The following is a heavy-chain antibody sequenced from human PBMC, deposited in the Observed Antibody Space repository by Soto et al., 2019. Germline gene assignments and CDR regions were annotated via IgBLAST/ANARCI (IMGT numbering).Heavy chain of an antibody. D-gene: IGHD2-2*02. CDR1: GGSFSGYY. Sequence: SETLSLTCAFYGGSFSGYYWSWIRQPPGKGLEWIGEINHRGSTNYNPSLKSRVTISVDTSKNQFSLKLSSVTAADTAVYYCASDLNHTHDYWGQGTLVTVS. CDR2: INHRGST. V-gene: IGHV4-34*01. CDR3: ASDLNHTHDY. J-gene: IGHJ4*02.